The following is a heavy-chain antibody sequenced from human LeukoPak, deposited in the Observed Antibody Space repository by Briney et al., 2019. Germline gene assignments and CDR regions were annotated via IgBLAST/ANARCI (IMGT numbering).Heavy chain of an antibody. D-gene: IGHD3-16*01. CDR1: GGSFSGYY. CDR3: ATYAHQDY. Sequence: AETLSLTCAVYGGSFSGYYWSWIRQPPGKGLEWIGEINHSGSTNYNPSLKSRVTISVDTSKNQFSLKLSSVTAADTAVYYCATYAHQDYWGQGTLVTVSS. V-gene: IGHV4-34*01. J-gene: IGHJ4*02. CDR2: INHSGST.